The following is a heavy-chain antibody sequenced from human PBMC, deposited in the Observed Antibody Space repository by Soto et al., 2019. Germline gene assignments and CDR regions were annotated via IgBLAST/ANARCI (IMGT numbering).Heavy chain of an antibody. D-gene: IGHD2-2*01. CDR2: IYYSGST. Sequence: QVQLQESDPGLVKPSETLSLTCTVSGGSISSYYWSWIRQPPGKGLEWIGYIYYSGSTNYNPSLKSRVTISVDTSKNQFSLKLSSVTAADTAVYYCARELGCSSTSCYGDDAFDIWGQGTMVTVSS. CDR1: GGSISSYY. V-gene: IGHV4-59*01. J-gene: IGHJ3*02. CDR3: ARELGCSSTSCYGDDAFDI.